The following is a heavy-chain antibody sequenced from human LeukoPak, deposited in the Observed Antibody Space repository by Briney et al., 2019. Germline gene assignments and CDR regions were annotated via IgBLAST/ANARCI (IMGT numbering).Heavy chain of an antibody. V-gene: IGHV4-4*07. D-gene: IGHD2-21*02. Sequence: SETLSLTCTVSGGPISSYYWSWIRQPAGKGLEWIWRTHSSGSTHYNPSLQSRVPMSVDTSTSQFSLNLTSVTAADTAVYYCARGYCGGDCYSGCKYYFDYWGQGTLVTVSS. CDR1: GGPISSYY. CDR3: ARGYCGGDCYSGCKYYFDY. J-gene: IGHJ4*02. CDR2: THSSGST.